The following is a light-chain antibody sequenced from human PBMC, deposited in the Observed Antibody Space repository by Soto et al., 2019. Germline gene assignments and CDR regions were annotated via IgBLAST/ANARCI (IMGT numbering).Light chain of an antibody. CDR3: QTWGTGPHVV. J-gene: IGLJ2*01. CDR1: SGHSSYA. CDR2: LNSDGSH. V-gene: IGLV4-69*01. Sequence: QLVLTQSPSASASLGASVKLTCTLSSGHSSYAIAWHQQQPEKGPRYLMKLNSDGSHSKGDGIPDRFSGSSSGAERYLTIFSLQSEDEADYYCQTWGTGPHVVFGGGTKLTVL.